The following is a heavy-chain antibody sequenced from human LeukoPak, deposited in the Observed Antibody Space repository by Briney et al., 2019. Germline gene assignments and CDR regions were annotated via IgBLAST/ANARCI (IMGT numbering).Heavy chain of an antibody. CDR1: GYTFTGYY. D-gene: IGHD2-15*01. Sequence: EAPVKVSCKASGYTFTGYYMHWVRQAPGQGLEWMGWINPNSGGTNYAQKFQGRVTMTRDTSISTAYMELSRLRSDDTAVYYCARAHCSGGSCYSDFDYWGQGTLVTVSS. V-gene: IGHV1-2*02. J-gene: IGHJ4*02. CDR3: ARAHCSGGSCYSDFDY. CDR2: INPNSGGT.